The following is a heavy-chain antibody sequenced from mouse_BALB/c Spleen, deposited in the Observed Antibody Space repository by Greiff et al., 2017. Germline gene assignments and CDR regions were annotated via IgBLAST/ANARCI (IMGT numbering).Heavy chain of an antibody. CDR2: ISDGGSYT. CDR3: ASRWLPYYAMDY. V-gene: IGHV5-4*02. Sequence: EVQLVESGGGLVKPGGSLKLSCAASGFTFSDYYMYWVRQTPEKRLEWVATISDGGSYTYYPDSVKGRFTISRDNAKNNLYLQMSSLKSEDTAMYYCASRWLPYYAMDYWGQGTSVTVSS. J-gene: IGHJ4*01. D-gene: IGHD2-3*01. CDR1: GFTFSDYY.